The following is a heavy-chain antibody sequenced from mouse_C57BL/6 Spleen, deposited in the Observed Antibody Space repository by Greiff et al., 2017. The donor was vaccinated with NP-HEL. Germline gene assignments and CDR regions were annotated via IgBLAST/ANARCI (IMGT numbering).Heavy chain of an antibody. CDR1: GYAFSSYW. D-gene: IGHD1-1*01. CDR3: ARSEASGSSPYAMDY. J-gene: IGHJ4*01. Sequence: VQLVESGAELVKPGASVKISCKASGYAFSSYWMNWVKQRPGKGLEWIGQIYPGDGDTNYNGKFKGKATLTADKSSSTAYMQLSSLTSEDSAVYFCARSEASGSSPYAMDYWGQGTSVTVSS. V-gene: IGHV1-80*01. CDR2: IYPGDGDT.